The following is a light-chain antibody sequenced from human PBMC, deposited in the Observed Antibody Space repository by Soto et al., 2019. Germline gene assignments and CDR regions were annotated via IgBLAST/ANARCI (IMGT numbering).Light chain of an antibody. V-gene: IGKV3-20*01. CDR1: QGVDSKH. CDR2: AAS. J-gene: IGKJ5*01. Sequence: EIALKKSPGTLYLSPGEVATLSFRASQGVDSKHLAWYQQKPGQAPRLLIYAASSRATGIPDRFSGSGSGTDFTLSISRLGTEDFEMYYCQQYGNAPGISFGQGTRLEI. CDR3: QQYGNAPGIS.